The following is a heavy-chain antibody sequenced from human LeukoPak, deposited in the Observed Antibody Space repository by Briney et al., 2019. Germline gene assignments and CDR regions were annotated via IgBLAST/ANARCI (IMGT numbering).Heavy chain of an antibody. Sequence: GGSLRLSCAASGFTLSDFWMHWVRQAPGKGLVWVSHINPDLSDTDYADSVKGRFTISRDNAENSLYLQMNSLRAEDTAFYYCARAGGSRYYYAMDVWGQGTTVTVSS. CDR3: ARAGGSRYYYAMDV. CDR1: GFTLSDFW. J-gene: IGHJ6*02. D-gene: IGHD3-16*01. CDR2: INPDLSDT. V-gene: IGHV3-74*01.